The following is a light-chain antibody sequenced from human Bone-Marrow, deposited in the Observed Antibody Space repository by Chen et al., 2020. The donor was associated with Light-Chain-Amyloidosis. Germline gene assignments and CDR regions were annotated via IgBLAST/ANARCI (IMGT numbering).Light chain of an antibody. CDR2: DDS. V-gene: IGLV3-21*02. CDR1: NIGSTS. J-gene: IGLJ3*02. Sequence: SYVLTQPSSVSVAPGQTATIACGGNNIGSTSVHWYKQTPGQAPLLVVYDDSDRPSGIPERLSGSNSGNTATLTIRRVEAGDEADYYCQVWDRSSDRPVFGGGTQLTVL. CDR3: QVWDRSSDRPV.